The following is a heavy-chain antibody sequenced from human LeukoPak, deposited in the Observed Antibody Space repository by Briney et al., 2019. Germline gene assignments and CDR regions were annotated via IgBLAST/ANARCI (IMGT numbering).Heavy chain of an antibody. D-gene: IGHD3-3*01. CDR3: ARGPLPGYDFWSGYRGDAFDI. CDR1: GGTFSSYT. CDR2: IIPILGIA. V-gene: IGHV1-69*02. J-gene: IGHJ3*02. Sequence: ASVKVSCTASGGTFSSYTISWVRQAPGQGLEWMGRIIPILGIANYAQKFQGRVTITADKSTSTAYMELSSLRSEDTAVYYCARGPLPGYDFWSGYRGDAFDIWGQGTMVTVSS.